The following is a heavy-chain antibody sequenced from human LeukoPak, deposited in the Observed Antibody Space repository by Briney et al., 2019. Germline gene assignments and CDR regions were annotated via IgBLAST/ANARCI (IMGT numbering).Heavy chain of an antibody. J-gene: IGHJ6*03. Sequence: GGSLRLSCAASGFTVSSNYMSWVRQAPGKGLEWVSGISGSAGNTYYADSVKGRFTISRDNSKNTLYLQMNSLRAEDTAVYYCAKRGDGYNNFYYYYYYMDVWGKGTTVTISS. CDR2: ISGSAGNT. CDR3: AKRGDGYNNFYYYYYYMDV. V-gene: IGHV3-23*01. CDR1: GFTVSSNY. D-gene: IGHD5-24*01.